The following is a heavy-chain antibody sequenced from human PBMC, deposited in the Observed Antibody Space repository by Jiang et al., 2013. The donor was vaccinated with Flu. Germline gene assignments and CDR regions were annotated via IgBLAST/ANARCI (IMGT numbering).Heavy chain of an antibody. J-gene: IGHJ4*02. V-gene: IGHV4-59*01. CDR2: IYFSGGG. CDR1: GGSISSDY. D-gene: IGHD2-2*01. CDR3: ARLCSSHGCWRIFDY. Sequence: GSGLVKPSETLSLTCTVSGGSISSDYWGWIRQPPGRDVEWIGYIYFSGGGQLQPLPQESTLHISRHVQEPVLPELSSVTSADTAVYYCARLCSSHGCWRIFDYWGQGTLVTVSS.